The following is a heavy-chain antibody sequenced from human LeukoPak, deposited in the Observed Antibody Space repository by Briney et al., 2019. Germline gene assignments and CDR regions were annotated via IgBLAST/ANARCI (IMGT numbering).Heavy chain of an antibody. CDR1: GGSISSGDYY. J-gene: IGHJ3*02. D-gene: IGHD3-22*01. V-gene: IGHV4-30-4*02. CDR3: ATNLDYYDSSGFVFDI. CDR2: IYYSGST. Sequence: SETLSLTCTVSGGSISSGDYYWSWIRQPPGKGLEWIGYIYYSGSTYYNPSLKSRVTISGDTSKNQFSLKLSSVTAADTAVYYCATNLDYYDSSGFVFDIWGQGTMVTVSS.